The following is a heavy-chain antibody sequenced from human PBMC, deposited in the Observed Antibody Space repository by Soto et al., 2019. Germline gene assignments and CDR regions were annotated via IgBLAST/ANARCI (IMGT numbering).Heavy chain of an antibody. Sequence: ASVKVSCKAYGYTFTSYGISWVRQAPGQGLEWMGWISAYNGNTNYAQKLQGRVTMTTDTSTSTAYMELRSLRSDDTAVYYCARDAVSYSNYQNAYYYYYGMDVWGQGTTVTVSS. CDR2: ISAYNGNT. CDR1: GYTFTSYG. CDR3: ARDAVSYSNYQNAYYYYYGMDV. V-gene: IGHV1-18*04. D-gene: IGHD4-4*01. J-gene: IGHJ6*02.